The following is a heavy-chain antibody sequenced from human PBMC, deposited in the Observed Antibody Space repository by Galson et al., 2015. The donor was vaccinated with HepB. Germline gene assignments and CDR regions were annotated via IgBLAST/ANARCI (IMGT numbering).Heavy chain of an antibody. V-gene: IGHV3-66*02. CDR1: GFTVSSNY. CDR3: ARSASRDGYNLKYAFDI. CDR2: IYSGGST. J-gene: IGHJ3*02. D-gene: IGHD5-24*01. Sequence: SLRLSCAASGFTVSSNYMSWVRQAPGKGLEWVSVIYSGGSTYYADSVKGRFTISRDNSKNTVYLQMNSPRAEDTAVYYCARSASRDGYNLKYAFDIWGQGTMFTVSS.